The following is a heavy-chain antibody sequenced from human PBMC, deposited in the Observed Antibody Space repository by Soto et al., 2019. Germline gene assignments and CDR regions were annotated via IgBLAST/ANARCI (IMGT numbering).Heavy chain of an antibody. CDR2: TYYRSKWYN. Sequence: QSQTLSLPCAISGDSVSSNSAAWNWIRQSPSRGLEWLGRTYYRSKWYNDYAVSVKSRITINPDTSKNQFSLQLNSVTPEDTAVYYCARGRVAARPGEDAFDIWGQGTMVTVSS. D-gene: IGHD6-6*01. CDR1: GDSVSSNSAA. CDR3: ARGRVAARPGEDAFDI. J-gene: IGHJ3*02. V-gene: IGHV6-1*01.